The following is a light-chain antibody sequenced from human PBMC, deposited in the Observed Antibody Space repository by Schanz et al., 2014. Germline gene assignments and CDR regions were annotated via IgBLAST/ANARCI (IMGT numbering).Light chain of an antibody. Sequence: IQMTQSPSSLSASVGDRVTITCRASQGVSNYLNWYQQKPGKAPKLLIYDASTLQSGVPSRFSGSGSGTDFTLTISSLQPDDFATYYCQEYNSNSFAFGQGTKLEIK. CDR1: QGVSNY. V-gene: IGKV1-16*01. CDR2: DAS. CDR3: QEYNSNSFA. J-gene: IGKJ2*01.